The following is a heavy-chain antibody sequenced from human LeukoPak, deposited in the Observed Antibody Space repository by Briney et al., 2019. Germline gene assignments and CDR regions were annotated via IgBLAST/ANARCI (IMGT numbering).Heavy chain of an antibody. CDR3: AKFEGALLGNYYMDV. Sequence: PGGSLRLSCAASGFTFSSYAMSWVRQAPGKGLEWVSTISGGGDNTYSADSVKGRFTISRDKSKNTLFLQMVSLRAEDTAVYYCAKFEGALLGNYYMDVWGKGTTVTVSS. CDR1: GFTFSSYA. CDR2: ISGGGDNT. J-gene: IGHJ6*03. V-gene: IGHV3-23*01.